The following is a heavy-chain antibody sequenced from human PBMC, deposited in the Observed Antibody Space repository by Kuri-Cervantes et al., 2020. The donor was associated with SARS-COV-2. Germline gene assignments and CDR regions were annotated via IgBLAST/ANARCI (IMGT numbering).Heavy chain of an antibody. CDR2: INPNSGGT. CDR3: ASGGSITGTTAAFDI. CDR1: GYTFTGYY. V-gene: IGHV1-2*04. D-gene: IGHD1-20*01. J-gene: IGHJ3*02. Sequence: ASVKVSCKASGYTFTGYYMHWERQAPGQGLEWMGWINPNSGGTNYAQKFQGWVTMTRDTSISTAYMELSRLRSDDTAVYYCASGGSITGTTAAFDIWGQGTMVTVSS.